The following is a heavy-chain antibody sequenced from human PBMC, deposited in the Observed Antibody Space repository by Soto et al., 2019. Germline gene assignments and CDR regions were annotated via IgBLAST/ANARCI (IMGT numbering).Heavy chain of an antibody. J-gene: IGHJ6*02. Sequence: PSETLSLTCTVSVGSISSYYWRWIRQPAGKGLEWIGRIDTSASANYNPSLKSRVTMSVDTSKNRFSLKLSSVTAADTAVYYCARAGYCSSTSCPRAYGMDVWGQGTTVTVSS. CDR1: VGSISSYY. CDR3: ARAGYCSSTSCPRAYGMDV. V-gene: IGHV4-4*07. D-gene: IGHD2-2*01. CDR2: IDTSASA.